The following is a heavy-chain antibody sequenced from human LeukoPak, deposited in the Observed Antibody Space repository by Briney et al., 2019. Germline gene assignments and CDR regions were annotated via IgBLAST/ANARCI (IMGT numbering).Heavy chain of an antibody. D-gene: IGHD6-19*01. V-gene: IGHV1-46*01. Sequence: GASVKVSCKAFGYTFTRYYIHWVRQAPGQGLEWMGIINPSGGSTSYAQKFQGRVTMTTDTSMPIVYMELSSLRSEDTAVYHCARALYGSAFAIGYWGQGTLVTVSS. CDR3: ARALYGSAFAIGY. CDR2: INPSGGST. CDR1: GYTFTRYY. J-gene: IGHJ4*02.